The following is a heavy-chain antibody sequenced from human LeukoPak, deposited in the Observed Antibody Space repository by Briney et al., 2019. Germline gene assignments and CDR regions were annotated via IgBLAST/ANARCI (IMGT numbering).Heavy chain of an antibody. V-gene: IGHV3-23*01. CDR3: AKYLIVVVLAARSLDAFDV. Sequence: GGSLRLSCAASGFPFSHYAMRWLRQAPGKGLEWVSAISGSGGSTYYADSVRGRFTISRDNSKNTLYLQMNSLRAEDMAVYYCAKYLIVVVLAARSLDAFDVWGQGTMVTVSS. D-gene: IGHD2-2*01. CDR2: ISGSGGST. CDR1: GFPFSHYA. J-gene: IGHJ3*01.